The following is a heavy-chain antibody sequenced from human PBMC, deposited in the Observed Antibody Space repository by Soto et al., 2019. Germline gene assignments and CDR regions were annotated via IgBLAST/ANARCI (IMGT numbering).Heavy chain of an antibody. CDR1: GWSFSGYY. J-gene: IGHJ2*01. CDR3: ARGACSSGGSSYDLRGWYXDL. D-gene: IGHD2-15*01. V-gene: IGHV4-34*01. CDR2: INHSGST. Sequence: SETLSLTCAVYGWSFSGYYWSWIRQPPGKGLEWIGEINHSGSTNYNPSLKSRVTISVDTSKNQFSLKLSSVTAADTAVYYCARGACSSGGSSYDLRGWYXDLWGRGTLVTVSS.